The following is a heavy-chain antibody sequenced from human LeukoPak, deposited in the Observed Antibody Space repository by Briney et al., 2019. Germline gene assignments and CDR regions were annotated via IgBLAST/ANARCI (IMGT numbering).Heavy chain of an antibody. CDR1: GGSISSYY. J-gene: IGHJ4*02. D-gene: IGHD2-15*01. CDR3: AREVGYCSGGSCYSYFDY. Sequence: SETLSLTCTVSGGSISSYYWGWIRQPPGKGLEWIGYIYYSGSTNYNASLTNRVTISVATSKNQFSLKLSSVTAADTAVYYCAREVGYCSGGSCYSYFDYWGQGTLVTVSS. CDR2: IYYSGST. V-gene: IGHV4-59*01.